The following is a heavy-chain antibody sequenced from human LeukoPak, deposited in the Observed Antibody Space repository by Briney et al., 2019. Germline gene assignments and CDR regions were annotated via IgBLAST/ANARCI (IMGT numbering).Heavy chain of an antibody. V-gene: IGHV3-7*03. D-gene: IGHD3-22*01. CDR2: TKPDGSAE. Sequence: GGSLRLSCAASGFTFRNYWMGWVRQAPGKGLEWLANTKPDGSAEYYADSVRGRFTTSRDNANNFLYLQMNRLRAEDAGVYYCAKATYYYDSHGYNGVFDYWGQGALVTLSA. J-gene: IGHJ4*02. CDR1: GFTFRNYW. CDR3: AKATYYYDSHGYNGVFDY.